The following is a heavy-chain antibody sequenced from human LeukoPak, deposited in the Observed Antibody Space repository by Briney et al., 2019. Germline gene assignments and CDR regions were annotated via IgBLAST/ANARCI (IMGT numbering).Heavy chain of an antibody. CDR3: ARDLPYGGNPTPPWLGY. V-gene: IGHV4-30-2*01. D-gene: IGHD4-23*01. Sequence: SETLSLTCAVSGGSISSGGYSWSWIRQPPGKGLEWIGYIYHSGSTYYNPSLKSRVTISVDRSKNQFSLKLSSVTAADTAVYYCARDLPYGGNPTPPWLGYWGQGTLVTVSS. CDR2: IYHSGST. CDR1: GGSISSGGYS. J-gene: IGHJ4*02.